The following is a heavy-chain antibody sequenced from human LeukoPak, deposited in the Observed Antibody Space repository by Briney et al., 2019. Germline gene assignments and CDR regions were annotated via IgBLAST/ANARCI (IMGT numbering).Heavy chain of an antibody. D-gene: IGHD3-3*01. Sequence: GGSLRLSCAASGFTFSDYYMSWIRQAPGKGLEWVSYISSSGSTIYYADSVKGRFTISRDNAKNSLYLQMNSLRAEDTAVYYCARVSFGPGSITIFGVVSFDYWGQGTLVTVSS. CDR2: ISSSGSTI. CDR3: ARVSFGPGSITIFGVVSFDY. J-gene: IGHJ4*02. V-gene: IGHV3-11*04. CDR1: GFTFSDYY.